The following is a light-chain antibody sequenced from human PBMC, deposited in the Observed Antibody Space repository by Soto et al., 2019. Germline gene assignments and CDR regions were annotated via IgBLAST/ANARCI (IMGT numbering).Light chain of an antibody. J-gene: IGLJ2*01. CDR2: SNN. CDR3: AAWGDSLLV. CDR1: SSNIGTNN. V-gene: IGLV1-44*01. Sequence: QSVLTQPPSASGAPGQRVAISCSGSSSNIGTNNVNWYQQLPGTAPKLLIYSNNLRSSGVPDRFSGSRSDTSASLALSGLQSEDEADYYCAAWGDSLLVFGGGTKLTVL.